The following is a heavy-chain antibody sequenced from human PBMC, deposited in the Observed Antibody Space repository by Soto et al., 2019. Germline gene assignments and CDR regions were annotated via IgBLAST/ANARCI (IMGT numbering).Heavy chain of an antibody. CDR1: GFSLSSTRMA. D-gene: IGHD6-19*01. CDR2: IYWDDDK. Sequence: QITLKESGPTLVKPTQTLTLTCTFSGFSLSSTRMAVGWIRQPPGKALEWLALIYWDDDKRYSPFLKSRLTITMDTTKNQVVPTMSNMDPVDTARYYCAHIVVAGLGYYFDYWGQGTLVTVSS. V-gene: IGHV2-5*02. CDR3: AHIVVAGLGYYFDY. J-gene: IGHJ4*02.